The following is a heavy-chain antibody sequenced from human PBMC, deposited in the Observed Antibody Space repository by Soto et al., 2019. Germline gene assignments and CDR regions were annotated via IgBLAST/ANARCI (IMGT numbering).Heavy chain of an antibody. CDR1: GFTFSSYA. CDR2: ISYDGSNK. V-gene: IGHV3-30-3*01. Sequence: QVQLVESGGGVVQPGRSLRLSCAASGFTFSSYAMHWVRQAPGKGLEWVAVISYDGSNKYYADSVKGRFTISRDNSKNTLYLQMNSLRSEDTAVYYCARENDFDYWGQGTLVTVSS. J-gene: IGHJ4*02. CDR3: ARENDFDY.